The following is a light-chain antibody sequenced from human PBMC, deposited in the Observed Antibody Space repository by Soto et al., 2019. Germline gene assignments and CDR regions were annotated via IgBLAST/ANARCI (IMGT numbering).Light chain of an antibody. Sequence: EIVMTQSPPTLSVSPGETGSLSCRASQDIGTKLAWYQQKPGQAPRLLMYDVSTRASAAPARFSGSGSGSEFTLTISSLQSEDFAIYFCQQYYHWRTFGQGTKVDIK. CDR1: QDIGTK. CDR3: QQYYHWRT. CDR2: DVS. V-gene: IGKV3-15*01. J-gene: IGKJ1*01.